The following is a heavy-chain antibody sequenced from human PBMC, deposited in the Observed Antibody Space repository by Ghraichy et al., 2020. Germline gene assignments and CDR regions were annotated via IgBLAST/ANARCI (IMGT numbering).Heavy chain of an antibody. Sequence: SETLSLTCTVSDGSISSGTYYWGCIRQPPGKGLEWIGSISYSGNTYYNPSLKSRVTISVDTSKNQFSLKLSSVTAADTAVYYCARIAVAGMRIDYWGQGTLVTVSS. J-gene: IGHJ4*02. D-gene: IGHD6-19*01. CDR2: ISYSGNT. V-gene: IGHV4-39*01. CDR3: ARIAVAGMRIDY. CDR1: DGSISSGTYY.